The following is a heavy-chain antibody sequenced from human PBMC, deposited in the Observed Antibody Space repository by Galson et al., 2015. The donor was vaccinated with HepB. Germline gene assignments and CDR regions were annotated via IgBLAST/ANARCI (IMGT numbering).Heavy chain of an antibody. J-gene: IGHJ4*02. CDR2: ISGSGGTT. D-gene: IGHD2-2*01. V-gene: IGHV3-23*01. CDR1: GFTFSSYA. CDR3: AKSLTTSCSSITCRVFDC. Sequence: SLRLSCAASGFTFSSYAMSWVRKAPGKGLEWVSAISGSGGTTYYADSVKGRFTISRDNSKNTLYLQMNSLRAEDTAVYYCAKSLTTSCSSITCRVFDCWGQGTLVTVSS.